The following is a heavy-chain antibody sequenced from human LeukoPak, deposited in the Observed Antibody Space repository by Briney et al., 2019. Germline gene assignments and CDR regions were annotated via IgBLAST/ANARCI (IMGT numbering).Heavy chain of an antibody. V-gene: IGHV3-7*01. D-gene: IGHD5-24*01. J-gene: IGHJ4*02. CDR2: IKQDGSEK. Sequence: PGGPLRLSCAASGFTFSSYWMSWVRQAPGKGLERVANIKQDGSEKYYVDSVKGRFTISRDNAKNSLYLQMNSLRAEDTAVCYCARPRWLQSPFDYWGQGTLVTVSS. CDR1: GFTFSSYW. CDR3: ARPRWLQSPFDY.